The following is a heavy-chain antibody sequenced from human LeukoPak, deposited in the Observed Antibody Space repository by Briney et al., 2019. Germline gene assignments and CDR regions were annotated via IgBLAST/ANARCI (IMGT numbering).Heavy chain of an antibody. V-gene: IGHV3-74*01. D-gene: IGHD1-14*01. CDR1: RFTLSSYW. Sequence: GGSLRLSCAASRFTLSSYWMHWVRPAPGKGLVWVSRINTDGSSTNYADSGKGRFTISRDNAMNTLYLQMNNLRAEDTAVYYCASRTGVYWGQGTLVTVSS. J-gene: IGHJ4*02. CDR2: INTDGSST. CDR3: ASRTGVY.